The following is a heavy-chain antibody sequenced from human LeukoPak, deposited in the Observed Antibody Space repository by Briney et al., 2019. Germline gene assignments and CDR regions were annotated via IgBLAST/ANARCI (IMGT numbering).Heavy chain of an antibody. J-gene: IGHJ4*02. CDR3: ARDAQPGKGDY. V-gene: IGHV4-61*02. Sequence: SQTLSLTCTVSGGSISSGSYYWSWIRQPAGKGLEWIVRIYTSGSTNYNPSLKSRVTISVDTSKNQFSLKLSSVTAADTAVYYCARDAQPGKGDYWGQGTLVTVSS. CDR1: GGSISSGSYY. CDR2: IYTSGST. D-gene: IGHD1-1*01.